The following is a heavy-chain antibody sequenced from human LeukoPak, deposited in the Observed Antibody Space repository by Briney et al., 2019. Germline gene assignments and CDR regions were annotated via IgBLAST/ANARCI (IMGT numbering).Heavy chain of an antibody. CDR2: INHSGST. J-gene: IGHJ3*02. CDR3: ARGRMWLTWAFDI. D-gene: IGHD6-19*01. CDR1: SGSISSYY. V-gene: IGHV4-34*01. Sequence: NPSETLSLTCTVSSGSISSYYWSWIRQPPGKGLEWIGEINHSGSTNYNPSLKSRVTISVDTSKNQFSLKLSSVTAADTAVYYCARGRMWLTWAFDIWGQGTMVTVSS.